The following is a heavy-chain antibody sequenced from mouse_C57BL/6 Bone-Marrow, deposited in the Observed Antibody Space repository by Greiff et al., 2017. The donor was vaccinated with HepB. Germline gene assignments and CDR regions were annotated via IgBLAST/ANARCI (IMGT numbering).Heavy chain of an antibody. CDR2: IRLKSDNYAT. CDR3: TPYLY. Sequence: VKLEESGGGLVQPGGSMKLSCVASGFTFSNYWMNWVRQAPEKGLEWVAQIRLKSDNYATHYAVSVKGRFTISRDDSKSSVYLQMNNLRAEDTGIYYCTPYLYWGQGTTLTVSS. CDR1: GFTFSNYW. D-gene: IGHD5-5*01. V-gene: IGHV6-3*01. J-gene: IGHJ2*01.